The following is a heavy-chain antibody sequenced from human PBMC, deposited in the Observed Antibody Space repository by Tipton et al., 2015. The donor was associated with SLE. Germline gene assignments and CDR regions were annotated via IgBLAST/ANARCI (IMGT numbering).Heavy chain of an antibody. J-gene: IGHJ4*02. CDR3: ARLGYCSGGSCCFDY. CDR1: GGSFSGYY. D-gene: IGHD2-15*01. CDR2: IYHSGST. Sequence: LRLSCAVYGGSFSGYYWSWIRQPPGKGLEWTGEIYHSGSTNYNPSLKSRVTISVDKSKNQFSLKLSSVTAADTAVYYCARLGYCSGGSCCFDYWGQGTLVTVSS. V-gene: IGHV4-34*01.